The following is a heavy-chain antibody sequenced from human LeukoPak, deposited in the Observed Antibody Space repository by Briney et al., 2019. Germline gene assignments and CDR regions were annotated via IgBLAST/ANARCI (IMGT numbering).Heavy chain of an antibody. CDR3: ARDRPTGASRLFVVQ. D-gene: IGHD2-15*01. CDR2: MSSGSRYI. CDR1: GFAFSSYS. V-gene: IGHV3-21*01. J-gene: IGHJ4*02. Sequence: GGSLRLSCAASGFAFSSYSMTWVRQAPGKGLEWVSSMSSGSRYIYYADSVRGRFTISRDNAKNSLYLLMNSLRAEDTAVYYCARDRPTGASRLFVVQWGQGTLVTVSS.